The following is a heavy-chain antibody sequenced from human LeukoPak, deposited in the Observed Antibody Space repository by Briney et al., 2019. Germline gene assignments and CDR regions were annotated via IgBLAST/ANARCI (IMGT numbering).Heavy chain of an antibody. CDR1: GFTFSSYS. Sequence: GGSLRLSCAASGFTFSSYSMSWVRQAPGKGLEWVSAISGSADITHYADTVKGRFTISRDNSKNTLYLQMNSLRAEDTAVYYCGRRLGSYYVDNWGQGTLVTVSS. J-gene: IGHJ4*02. CDR3: GRRLGSYYVDN. V-gene: IGHV3-23*01. CDR2: ISGSADIT. D-gene: IGHD3-10*01.